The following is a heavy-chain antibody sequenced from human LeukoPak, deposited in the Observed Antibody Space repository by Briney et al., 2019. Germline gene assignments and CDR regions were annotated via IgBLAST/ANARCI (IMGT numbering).Heavy chain of an antibody. V-gene: IGHV1-46*01. D-gene: IGHD3-22*01. Sequence: ASVKVSCKASGYTFTSYYMHWVRQAPGQGLEWMGIMNPSGGSTSYAQKFQGRVTMTSDTSTSTVYMELSSLRSEDTAVYYCAREDDSSGYYFRYYYYYGMDVWGQGTTVTVSS. CDR2: MNPSGGST. CDR1: GYTFTSYY. CDR3: AREDDSSGYYFRYYYYYGMDV. J-gene: IGHJ6*02.